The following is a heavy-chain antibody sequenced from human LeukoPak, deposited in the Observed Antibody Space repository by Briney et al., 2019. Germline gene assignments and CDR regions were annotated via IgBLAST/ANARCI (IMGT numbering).Heavy chain of an antibody. CDR2: INHSGST. Sequence: SETLSLTCAVYGGSFSGYYWSWIRQPPGKGLEWIGEINHSGSTNYNPSLKSRVTISVDTSKNQFSLKLSSVTAADTAVYYCARVGAESGSYLNWFDPWGQGTLVTVSA. V-gene: IGHV4-34*01. CDR3: ARVGAESGSYLNWFDP. CDR1: GGSFSGYY. J-gene: IGHJ5*02. D-gene: IGHD1-26*01.